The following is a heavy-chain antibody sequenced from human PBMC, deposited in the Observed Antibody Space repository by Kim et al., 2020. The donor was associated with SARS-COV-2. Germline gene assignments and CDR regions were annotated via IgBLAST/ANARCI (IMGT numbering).Heavy chain of an antibody. Sequence: NTKYSQKFQGRVTITRDTSASTAYMELSSLRSEDTAVYYCARGSAIAVDYWGQGTLVTVSS. V-gene: IGHV1-3*01. CDR3: ARGSAIAVDY. J-gene: IGHJ4*02. D-gene: IGHD6-13*01. CDR2: NT.